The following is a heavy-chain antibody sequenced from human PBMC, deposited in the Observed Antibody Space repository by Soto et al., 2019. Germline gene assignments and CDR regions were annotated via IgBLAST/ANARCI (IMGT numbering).Heavy chain of an antibody. CDR1: GGSFSGYY. V-gene: IGHV4-34*01. D-gene: IGHD6-19*01. J-gene: IGHJ6*03. CDR3: ARTPSARKYSSGWHYYYYYMDV. CDR2: INHSGSA. Sequence: SETLSLTCAVYGGSFSGYYWSWIRQPPGKGLEWIGEINHSGSANYNPSLKSRVTISVDTSKNQFSLKLSSVTAADTAVYYCARTPSARKYSSGWHYYYYYMDVWGKGTTVTVSS.